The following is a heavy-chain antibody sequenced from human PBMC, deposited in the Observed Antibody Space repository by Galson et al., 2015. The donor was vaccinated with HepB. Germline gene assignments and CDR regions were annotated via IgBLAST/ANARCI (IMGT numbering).Heavy chain of an antibody. J-gene: IGHJ4*02. V-gene: IGHV2-5*02. CDR2: IYWDDEK. CDR1: GFSLSTSGVG. CDR3: AHRGGTYYFDY. Sequence: PALVKPTQTLTVTCTFSGFSLSTSGVGVGWIRQPPGKALEWLAVIYWDDEKRYSPSLKTRLTITKDTSKNQVVLRMTNMDPVDTATYYCAHRGGTYYFDYWGQGTLVTVSS. D-gene: IGHD1-26*01.